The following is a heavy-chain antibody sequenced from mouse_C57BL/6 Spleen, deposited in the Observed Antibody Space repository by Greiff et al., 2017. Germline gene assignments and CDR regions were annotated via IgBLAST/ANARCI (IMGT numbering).Heavy chain of an antibody. V-gene: IGHV1-22*01. Sequence: VQLQQSGPELVKPGASVQMSCKASGYTFTDYNMHWVKQSHGKSLEWIGYINPNNGGTSYNQKFKGKATLTVNKSSSTAYMELRSLTSEDSAVYYCARRDYYGSRDSDYWGQGTTLTVSS. D-gene: IGHD1-1*01. CDR1: GYTFTDYN. CDR2: INPNNGGT. CDR3: ARRDYYGSRDSDY. J-gene: IGHJ2*01.